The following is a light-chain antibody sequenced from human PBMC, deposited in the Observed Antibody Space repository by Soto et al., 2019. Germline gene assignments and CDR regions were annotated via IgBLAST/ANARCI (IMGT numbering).Light chain of an antibody. CDR2: EVS. CDR1: SSDVGGYNY. V-gene: IGLV2-8*01. CDR3: SSYAGSNSYV. J-gene: IGLJ1*01. Sequence: VLTQPPSASGSPGQSVTISCTETSSDVGGYNYVSWYQQHPGKAPKLMIYEVSKRPSGVPDRFPGSKSGNTASLTVSGLQAEDEADYYCSSYAGSNSYVFGTGTKVTVL.